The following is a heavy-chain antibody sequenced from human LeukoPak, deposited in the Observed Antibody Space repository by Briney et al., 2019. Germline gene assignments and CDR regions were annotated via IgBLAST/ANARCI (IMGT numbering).Heavy chain of an antibody. Sequence: PGGSLRLSCAASGFTVSSNYMCWVRQAPGKGLEWVSVIYSGGSTYYADSVKGRFTISRDNSKNTLYLQMNSLRAEDTAVYYCARVGYGDYGVYYYMDVWGKGTTVTVSS. J-gene: IGHJ6*03. CDR3: ARVGYGDYGVYYYMDV. CDR2: IYSGGST. D-gene: IGHD4-17*01. V-gene: IGHV3-53*01. CDR1: GFTVSSNY.